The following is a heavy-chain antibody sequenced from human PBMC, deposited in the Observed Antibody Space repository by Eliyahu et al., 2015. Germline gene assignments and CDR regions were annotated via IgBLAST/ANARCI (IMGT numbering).Heavy chain of an antibody. Sequence: GGGSQIPSLKSRVTISVDTSKTQFSLKLSSVTAADTAVYYCARGLSNYGEGFFDYWGQGTLVTVSS. CDR3: ARGLSNYGEGFFDY. CDR2: GGG. D-gene: IGHD4-17*01. J-gene: IGHJ4*02. V-gene: IGHV4-39*01.